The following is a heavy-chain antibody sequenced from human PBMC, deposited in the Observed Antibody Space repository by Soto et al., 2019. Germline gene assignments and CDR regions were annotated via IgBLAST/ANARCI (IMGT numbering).Heavy chain of an antibody. CDR3: ARDYSFWSGYLNNYYGMDV. D-gene: IGHD3-3*01. J-gene: IGHJ6*02. CDR1: GGSISSYY. CDR2: IYYSGST. Sequence: SETLSLTCTVSGGSISSYYWSWIRQPPGKGLEWIGYIYYSGSTNYNPSLKSRVTISVDTSKNQFSLKLSSVTAADTAVYYCARDYSFWSGYLNNYYGMDVWGQGTTVTVSS. V-gene: IGHV4-59*01.